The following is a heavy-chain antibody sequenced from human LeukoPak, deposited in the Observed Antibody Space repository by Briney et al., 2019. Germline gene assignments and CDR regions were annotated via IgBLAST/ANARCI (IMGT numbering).Heavy chain of an antibody. V-gene: IGHV1-46*01. CDR1: GYTFTSNY. D-gene: IGHD3-3*01. J-gene: IGHJ4*02. Sequence: ASVKVSCKAFGYTFTSNYMHWVRQAPGQGPEWMGVISPSGGSTTYAQKFQDRLTPTRDMSTSTDYLELSSLRSEDTAVYYCARGTIFGPDYWGQGTLVTVSS. CDR2: ISPSGGST. CDR3: ARGTIFGPDY.